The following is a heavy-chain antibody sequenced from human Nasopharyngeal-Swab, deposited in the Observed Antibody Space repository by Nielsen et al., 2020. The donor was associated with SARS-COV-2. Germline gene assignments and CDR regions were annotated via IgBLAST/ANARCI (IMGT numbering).Heavy chain of an antibody. Sequence: GESLKISCSVSGFTFSNSALCWVRQAPGKGLEWVSAISISGATTFYADSVRGRFTISRDNDRNTVYLQMSSLTVEDTAIYYCAKEEVPNDYWGLGTLVTVSS. V-gene: IGHV3-23*01. D-gene: IGHD4/OR15-4a*01. CDR3: AKEEVPNDY. CDR2: ISISGATT. J-gene: IGHJ4*02. CDR1: GFTFSNSA.